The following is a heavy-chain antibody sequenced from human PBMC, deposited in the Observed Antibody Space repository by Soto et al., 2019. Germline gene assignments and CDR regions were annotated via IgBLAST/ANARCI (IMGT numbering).Heavy chain of an antibody. CDR2: INPNSGGT. V-gene: IGHV1-2*02. J-gene: IGHJ4*02. Sequence: ASVKVSCKASGYTFTGYYMHWVRQAPGQGLEWMGWINPNSGGTNYAQKFQGRVTMTRDTSISTAYMELSRLRSDDTAVYYCARGYKTSQLGILGGYWGQGTLVTVSS. CDR3: ARGYKTSQLGILGGY. D-gene: IGHD7-27*01. CDR1: GYTFTGYY.